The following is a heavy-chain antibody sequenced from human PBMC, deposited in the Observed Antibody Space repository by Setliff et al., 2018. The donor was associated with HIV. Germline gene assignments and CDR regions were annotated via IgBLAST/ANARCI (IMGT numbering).Heavy chain of an antibody. J-gene: IGHJ1*01. CDR1: GFNFDVYS. Sequence: GGSLRLSCAASGFNFDVYSMHWVRQSPGKGPEWVAGVTWNSGAVGYADSVKGRFTISRDNAKNSLYLQMNSLRLEDTALYHCARDSSSWSLAEYFQFWGQGTPVTVSS. CDR2: VTWNSGAV. CDR3: ARDSSSWSLAEYFQF. D-gene: IGHD6-13*01. V-gene: IGHV3-9*01.